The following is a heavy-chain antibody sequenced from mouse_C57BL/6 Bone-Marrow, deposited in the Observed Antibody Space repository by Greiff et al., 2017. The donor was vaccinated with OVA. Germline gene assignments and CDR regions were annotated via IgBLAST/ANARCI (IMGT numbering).Heavy chain of an antibody. CDR3: TREGYYVYYEAMDY. Sequence: EVHLVESGEGLVKPGGSLKLSCAASGFTFSSYAMSWVRQTPEKRLEWVAYISSGGDYIYYADTVKGRFTISRDNARNTLYLQMSSLKSEDTAMYYCTREGYYVYYEAMDYWGQGTSVTVSS. J-gene: IGHJ4*01. CDR1: GFTFSSYA. D-gene: IGHD2-3*01. CDR2: ISSGGDYI. V-gene: IGHV5-9-1*02.